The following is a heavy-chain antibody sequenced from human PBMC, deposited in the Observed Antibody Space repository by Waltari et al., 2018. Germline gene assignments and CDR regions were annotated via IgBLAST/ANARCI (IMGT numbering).Heavy chain of an antibody. Sequence: EVQLVESGGGFIQSGGSLRLSCAASGFTVSSNYMRWFRQAPGKGLEWVSVIFNDGRTYYADSVKGRFTISRDNSKNTLYLQINSLRAEDTAVYYCARDSRGGLFFDYWGQGTLVTVSS. J-gene: IGHJ4*02. CDR3: ARDSRGGLFFDY. CDR1: GFTVSSNY. V-gene: IGHV3-53*01. CDR2: IFNDGRT.